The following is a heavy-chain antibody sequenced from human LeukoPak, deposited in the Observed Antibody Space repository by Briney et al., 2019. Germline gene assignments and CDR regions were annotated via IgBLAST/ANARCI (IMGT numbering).Heavy chain of an antibody. J-gene: IGHJ5*02. V-gene: IGHV4-34*01. Sequence: SETLSLTCAVYGGSFSGYYWSWIRQPPGKGLEWIGEINHSGSTNYNPSLKSRVTISVDTSKNQFSLKLSSVTAADTAVYYCASLIVVPAAGVWFDPWGQGTLVTVSS. CDR1: GGSFSGYY. CDR2: INHSGST. D-gene: IGHD2-2*01. CDR3: ASLIVVPAAGVWFDP.